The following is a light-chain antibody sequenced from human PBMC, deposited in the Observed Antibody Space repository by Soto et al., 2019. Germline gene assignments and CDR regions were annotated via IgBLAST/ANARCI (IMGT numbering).Light chain of an antibody. CDR2: GAS. J-gene: IGKJ4*01. CDR1: QSVSSN. Sequence: EIVMTQSPATLSVSPGERATLSCRASQSVSSNVAWYQQKPGQAPRLLIYGASTRATGIPARFSGSGSVTEFTLTISSLQSEDFAVYYWQQYNNWPPLTFGGGTKVEIK. CDR3: QQYNNWPPLT. V-gene: IGKV3-15*01.